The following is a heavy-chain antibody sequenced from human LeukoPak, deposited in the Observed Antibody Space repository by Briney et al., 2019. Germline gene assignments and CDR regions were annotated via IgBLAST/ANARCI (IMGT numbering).Heavy chain of an antibody. CDR3: AREGRELAYCSGSTCYSSGPIDS. V-gene: IGHV3-7*01. J-gene: IGHJ4*02. D-gene: IGHD2-2*02. CDR1: GFTFSSFW. Sequence: PGGSLRLSCAASGFTFSSFWMTWVSQAPGKGLEWVATIKRDGSEKYYVDSVEGRFTISRDNAKNSLYLQMNSLRAEETAVYYCAREGRELAYCSGSTCYSSGPIDSWGQGTLVTVSS. CDR2: IKRDGSEK.